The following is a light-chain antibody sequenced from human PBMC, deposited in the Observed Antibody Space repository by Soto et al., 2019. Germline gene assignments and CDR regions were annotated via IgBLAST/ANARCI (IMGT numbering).Light chain of an antibody. J-gene: IGKJ1*01. CDR2: QAS. Sequence: DLQMTQSPSTLSASVGDRVTITCRASQTTNWLAWYQQKPGKAPKLLIYQASSLESGVPSRFSGSGSGTESTLTISSLQPDDFATYYCQHYHKYSPRTFDQGTKVEIK. CDR3: QHYHKYSPRT. CDR1: QTTNW. V-gene: IGKV1-5*03.